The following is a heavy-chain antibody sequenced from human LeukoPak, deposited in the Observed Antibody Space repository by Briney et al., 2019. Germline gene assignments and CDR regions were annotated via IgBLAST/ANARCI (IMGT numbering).Heavy chain of an antibody. Sequence: PGGSLRLSCAGSGFMFSSYAMHWVRQAPGKGLEWVAVVSSDGSDKYYADSVKGRFTISRDNSKNTLYLQMNSLRTEDTSVYCCAKDWGYASGTYYDYWGQGTLVTVSS. CDR2: VSSDGSDK. J-gene: IGHJ4*02. D-gene: IGHD3-10*01. CDR1: GFMFSSYA. V-gene: IGHV3-30*18. CDR3: AKDWGYASGTYYDY.